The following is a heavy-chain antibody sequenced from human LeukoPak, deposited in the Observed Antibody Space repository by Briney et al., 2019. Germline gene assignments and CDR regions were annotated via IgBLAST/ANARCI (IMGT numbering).Heavy chain of an antibody. V-gene: IGHV1-18*01. Sequence: ASVKVSCKASGYTFTSYGISWVRQAPGQGLEWMGWISAYNGNTNYAQKLQGRVTMTTDTSTSTAYMELRSLRSDDTAVYYCAVAADTYYYYGMDVWGQGTTVTVSS. J-gene: IGHJ6*02. CDR1: GYTFTSYG. CDR3: AVAADTYYYYGMDV. CDR2: ISAYNGNT. D-gene: IGHD6-13*01.